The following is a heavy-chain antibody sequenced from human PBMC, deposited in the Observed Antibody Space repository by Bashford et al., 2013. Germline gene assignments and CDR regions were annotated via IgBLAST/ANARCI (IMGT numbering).Heavy chain of an antibody. J-gene: IGHJ3*02. V-gene: IGHV1-45*02. Sequence: WVRQAPGQALEWMGWITPFNGNTNYAQKFQDRVTITRDRSMSTAYMELSSLRSEDTAMYYCATHGRNDYGDPGAFDIWGQGTMVTVSS. CDR2: ITPFNGNT. CDR3: ATHGRNDYGDPGAFDI. D-gene: IGHD4-17*01.